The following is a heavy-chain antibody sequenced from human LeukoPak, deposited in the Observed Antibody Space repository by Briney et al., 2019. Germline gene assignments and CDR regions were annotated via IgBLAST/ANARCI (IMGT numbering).Heavy chain of an antibody. CDR1: GGSINSYY. CDR3: VRLRSTSWRPLDY. V-gene: IGHV4-59*01. J-gene: IGHJ4*02. CDR2: IYYSGST. Sequence: SETLSLTCTVSGGSINSYYWSWIRQPPGKGLEWIGYIYYSGSTNYNPSLKSRVTMSVDTSKNQFSLKLSSVTAADTAVYYCVRLRSTSWRPLDYWGQGTLVTVSS. D-gene: IGHD2-2*01.